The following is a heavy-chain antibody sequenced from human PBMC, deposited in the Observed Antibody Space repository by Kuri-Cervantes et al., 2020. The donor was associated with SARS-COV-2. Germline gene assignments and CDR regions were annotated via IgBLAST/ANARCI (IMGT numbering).Heavy chain of an antibody. CDR2: ISYDGTNK. J-gene: IGHJ6*02. V-gene: IGHV3-30*03. CDR3: ARDSPDSSSWYYYYYGMDV. CDR1: GFRFSSYA. Sequence: GESLKISCAASGFRFSSYAMHWVRQAPGKGLEWVAVISYDGTNKYYGDSVRGRFTISRDNSKNTLHLQMNSLRAEDTAVYYCARDSPDSSSWYYYYYGMDVWGQGTTVTVSS. D-gene: IGHD6-13*01.